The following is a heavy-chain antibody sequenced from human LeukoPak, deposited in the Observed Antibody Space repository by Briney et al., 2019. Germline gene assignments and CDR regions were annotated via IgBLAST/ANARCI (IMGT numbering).Heavy chain of an antibody. Sequence: ASVNVSCKASGYTFTSYYMHWVRQAPGQGLEWMGIINPSGGSTSYAQKFQGRVTMTRDTSTSTVYMELSSLRSEDTAVYYCAREEPDEGWFDPWGQGTLVTVSS. J-gene: IGHJ5*02. CDR1: GYTFTSYY. CDR2: INPSGGST. CDR3: AREEPDEGWFDP. D-gene: IGHD1-14*01. V-gene: IGHV1-46*01.